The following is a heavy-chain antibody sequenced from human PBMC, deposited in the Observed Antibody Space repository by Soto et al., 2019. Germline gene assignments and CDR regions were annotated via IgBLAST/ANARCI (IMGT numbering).Heavy chain of an antibody. CDR1: GFTFSSYG. J-gene: IGHJ4*02. CDR3: AKEGGLSGSYYISSSYYFDY. V-gene: IGHV3-30*18. CDR2: ISYDGSKT. Sequence: QVQLVESGGGVVQPGRSLRLSCVASGFTFSSYGMHWVRQAPGKGLEWVAIISYDGSKTYYADSVKGRFTISRDNSKNTFYMQMNSARAEDTSVYYCAKEGGLSGSYYISSSYYFDYWGQGTLVTVSS. D-gene: IGHD1-26*01.